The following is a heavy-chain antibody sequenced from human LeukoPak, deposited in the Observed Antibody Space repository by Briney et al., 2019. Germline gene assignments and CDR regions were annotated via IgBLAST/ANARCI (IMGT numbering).Heavy chain of an antibody. CDR3: ARERIAVAGHYYYYYGMDV. CDR2: IYYSGST. J-gene: IGHJ6*02. D-gene: IGHD6-19*01. Sequence: SETLSLTCTVSGRSISSYYWSWIRQPPGKGLEWIGYIYYSGSTNYNPSRKSRVTISVDTPKNQFSLKLSSVTAADTAVYYCARERIAVAGHYYYYYGMDVWGQGTTVTVSS. V-gene: IGHV4-59*01. CDR1: GRSISSYY.